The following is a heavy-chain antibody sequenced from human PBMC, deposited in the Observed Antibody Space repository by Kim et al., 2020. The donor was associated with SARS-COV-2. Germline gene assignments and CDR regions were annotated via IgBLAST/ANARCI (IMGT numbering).Heavy chain of an antibody. CDR2: ISAYNGNT. CDR1: GYTFTSYG. J-gene: IGHJ6*03. Sequence: ASVKVSCKASGYTFTSYGISWVRQAPGQGLEWMGWISAYNGNTNYAQKLQGRVTMTTDTSTSTAYMELRSLRSDDTAVYYCARGKAVATYYYYYIDVWGKGTTVTVSS. V-gene: IGHV1-18*01. CDR3: ARGKAVATYYYYYIDV. D-gene: IGHD6-19*01.